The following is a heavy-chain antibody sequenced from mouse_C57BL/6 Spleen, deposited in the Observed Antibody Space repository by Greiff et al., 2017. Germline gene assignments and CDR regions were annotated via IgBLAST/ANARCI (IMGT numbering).Heavy chain of an antibody. J-gene: IGHJ2*01. V-gene: IGHV5-17*01. Sequence: EVHLVESGGGLVKPGGSLKLSCAASGFTFSDCGMHWVRQAPEKGLEWVAYISSGSSTIYYADTVKGRFTISRDNAKNTLFLQMTSLRSEDTAMYYCARGDYRDYWGQGTTLTVSS. CDR1: GFTFSDCG. CDR3: ARGDYRDY. D-gene: IGHD5-5*01. CDR2: ISSGSSTI.